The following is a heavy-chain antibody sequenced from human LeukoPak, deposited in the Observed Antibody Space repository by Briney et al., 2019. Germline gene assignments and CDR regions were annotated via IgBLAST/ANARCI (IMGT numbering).Heavy chain of an antibody. Sequence: PGGSLRLSCAASGFIFSSYEMNWVRQAPGKGLEWVSYINSGGNGVHYADSAKGRFTISRDNAKNSLYLQVNSLRAEDTAVYYCARDSRTTVGAIRFADFWGQGTLVTVSS. V-gene: IGHV3-48*03. CDR2: INSGGNGV. CDR1: GFIFSSYE. J-gene: IGHJ4*02. CDR3: ARDSRTTVGAIRFADF. D-gene: IGHD1-26*01.